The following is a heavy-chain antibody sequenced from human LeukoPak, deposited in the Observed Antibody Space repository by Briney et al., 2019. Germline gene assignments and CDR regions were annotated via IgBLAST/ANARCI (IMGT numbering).Heavy chain of an antibody. V-gene: IGHV4-34*01. CDR2: INHSGST. D-gene: IGHD6-19*01. CDR1: GGSFSGYY. CDR3: ARVGYSSGWYVGNWFDP. Sequence: SETLSLTCAVYGGSFSGYYWSWIRQPPGKGLEWIGEINHSGSTNYNPSLKSRVTISVDTSKNQFSLKLSSVTAADTAVYYCARVGYSSGWYVGNWFDPWGQGTLVTVSS. J-gene: IGHJ5*02.